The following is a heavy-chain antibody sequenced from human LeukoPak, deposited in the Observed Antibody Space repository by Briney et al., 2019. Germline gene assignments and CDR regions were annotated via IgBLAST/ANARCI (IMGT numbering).Heavy chain of an antibody. D-gene: IGHD4-17*01. V-gene: IGHV3-20*04. CDR1: GFTFDDHG. CDR2: INWNGGST. Sequence: GGSLRLSCAASGFTFDDHGMSWVRQAPGKGLEWVSGINWNGGSTGYVDSVKGRFTISRDNAKNSLYLQMNSLRVEDTALYYCARGALDYGDYDWAFDIWGQGTMVTVSS. J-gene: IGHJ3*02. CDR3: ARGALDYGDYDWAFDI.